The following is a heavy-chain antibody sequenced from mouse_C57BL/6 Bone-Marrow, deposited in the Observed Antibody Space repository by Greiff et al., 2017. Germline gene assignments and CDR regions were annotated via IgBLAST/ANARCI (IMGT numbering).Heavy chain of an antibody. CDR1: GYTFTSYW. V-gene: IGHV1-64*01. Sequence: QVHVKQPGAELVKPGASVKLSCKASGYTFTSYWMHWVKQRPGQGLEWIGMIHPKSGSTNYNEKFKSKATLTVDKSSSTAYMQLSSLTSEDSAVYYCAGTGTMDYWGQGTSVTVSS. CDR3: AGTGTMDY. J-gene: IGHJ4*01. D-gene: IGHD4-1*01. CDR2: IHPKSGST.